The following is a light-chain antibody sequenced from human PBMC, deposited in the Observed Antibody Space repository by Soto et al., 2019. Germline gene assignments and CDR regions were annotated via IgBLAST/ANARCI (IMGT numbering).Light chain of an antibody. V-gene: IGLV2-11*01. CDR2: DVS. CDR1: SSDFGGYNY. CDR3: SSYAGSTNLGV. Sequence: QSVLTQPRSVSGSPGQSVTISCTGTSSDFGGYNYVSWYQHHPGKAPKLMIYDVSERPSGVPDRFSGSKSGNTASLTISGLQAEDEADYYCSSYAGSTNLGVFGGGTKVTVL. J-gene: IGLJ3*02.